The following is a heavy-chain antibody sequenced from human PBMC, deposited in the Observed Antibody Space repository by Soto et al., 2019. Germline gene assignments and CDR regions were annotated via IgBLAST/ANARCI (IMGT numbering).Heavy chain of an antibody. V-gene: IGHV1-69*01. CDR1: GGTFSSYA. CDR3: SSSSPPFCGGDCYSHFDY. Sequence: QVQLVQSGAEVKKPGSSVKVSCKASGGTFSSYALSWVRQAPGQGLAWMGGIIPIFGTANYAQKFQGRVTITADESPSTAYMELSSLRSEDTAVYYCSSSSPPFCGGDCYSHFDYWGQGTLVTVSS. CDR2: IIPIFGTA. D-gene: IGHD2-21*02. J-gene: IGHJ4*02.